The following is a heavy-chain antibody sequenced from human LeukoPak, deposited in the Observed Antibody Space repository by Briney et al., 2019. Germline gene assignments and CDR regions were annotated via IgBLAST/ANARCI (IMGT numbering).Heavy chain of an antibody. Sequence: ASVKVSCKASGYSFSDFYIHWVRQAPRQGLEWMGWINPKSGDTTYAERFRGRVTMTRDTSFNTVYLELTSLYSDDTAVFYCDRAYSDGDNRRDAFDVWGQGTTLIVSS. CDR1: GYSFSDFY. J-gene: IGHJ3*01. CDR2: INPKSGDT. V-gene: IGHV1-2*02. CDR3: DRAYSDGDNRRDAFDV. D-gene: IGHD2-21*01.